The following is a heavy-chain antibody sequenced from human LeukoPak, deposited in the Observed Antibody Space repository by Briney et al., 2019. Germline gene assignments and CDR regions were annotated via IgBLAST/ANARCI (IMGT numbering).Heavy chain of an antibody. Sequence: SETLSLTCTVSGGSISSDDLSWIRQPPGKGLDWIGFIYYSWSTKENPSLATRVSISVVTSKNQFSRNLNSVTAADSAVYYCARHLRGMMACFDYWGQGTLVTVSS. V-gene: IGHV4-59*08. J-gene: IGHJ4*02. D-gene: IGHD5-24*01. CDR3: ARHLRGMMACFDY. CDR2: IYYSWST. CDR1: GGSISSDD.